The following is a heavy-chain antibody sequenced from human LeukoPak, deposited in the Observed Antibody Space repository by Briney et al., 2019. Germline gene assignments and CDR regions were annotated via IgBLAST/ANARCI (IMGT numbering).Heavy chain of an antibody. CDR3: AKDGEVGATVYYYYYMDV. J-gene: IGHJ6*03. CDR1: GFTFSSYG. Sequence: PGGSLRLSCAASGFTFSSYGMHWVRQAPGKGLEWVAFIRYDGSNEYYADSVKGRFTISRDNSKNTLYLQMNSLRAEDTAVYYCAKDGEVGATVYYYYYMDVWGKGTTVTVSS. V-gene: IGHV3-30*02. D-gene: IGHD1-26*01. CDR2: IRYDGSNE.